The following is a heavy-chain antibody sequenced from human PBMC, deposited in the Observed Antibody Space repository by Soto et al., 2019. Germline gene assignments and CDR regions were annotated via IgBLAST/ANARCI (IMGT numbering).Heavy chain of an antibody. CDR1: GFTFSYYA. J-gene: IGHJ4*02. V-gene: IGHV3-23*01. CDR3: AKAYYDFWSGFDY. CDR2: ISGGGGTT. D-gene: IGHD3-3*01. Sequence: EVQLLESGGGLVQPGGSLRLSCAASGFTFSYYAMSWVRQTPGTGLEWVSGISGGGGTTYYAASVKGRFTISRDNSKNTLYLQMNSLRAEDTAVYYCAKAYYDFWSGFDYWGQGTLVTVSS.